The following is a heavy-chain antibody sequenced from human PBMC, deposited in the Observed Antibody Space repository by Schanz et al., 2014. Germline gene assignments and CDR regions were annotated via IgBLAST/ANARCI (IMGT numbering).Heavy chain of an antibody. D-gene: IGHD3-22*01. V-gene: IGHV3-23*01. Sequence: EVQLLDSGGGLVQPGGSLRLSRAASGFTFSTYAMSWVRQAPGKGLEWVSAISGSGGSTYYADSVKGRFTISRDNSKNTLYLQMNSLRAEDTAVYYCAKDPSHGDYDYYFDYWGQGTLVTVSS. CDR1: GFTFSTYA. CDR3: AKDPSHGDYDYYFDY. J-gene: IGHJ4*02. CDR2: ISGSGGST.